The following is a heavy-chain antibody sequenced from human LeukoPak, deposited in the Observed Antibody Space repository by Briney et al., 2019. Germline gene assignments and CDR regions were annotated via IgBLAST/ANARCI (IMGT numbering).Heavy chain of an antibody. Sequence: GGSLRLSCAASGFTFSTYAMSWVRQAPGKGLEWVSTISDSGGSTYYAASVKGRFTISRDNSKNTLYLQMNSLRAEDTAVFCCATDAEGGSYYFDNWGQGTLVTVSS. J-gene: IGHJ4*02. D-gene: IGHD1-26*01. CDR1: GFTFSTYA. CDR3: ATDAEGGSYYFDN. V-gene: IGHV3-23*01. CDR2: ISDSGGST.